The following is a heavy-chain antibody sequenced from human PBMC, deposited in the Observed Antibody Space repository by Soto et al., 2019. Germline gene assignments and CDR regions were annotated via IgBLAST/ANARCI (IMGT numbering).Heavy chain of an antibody. J-gene: IGHJ6*02. CDR3: ARRPITGTTDYYYYYGMDV. V-gene: IGHV1-8*01. Sequence: ASVKVSCKASGYTFTSYDINWVRQATGQGLEWMGWMNPNSGNTGYAQKFQGRVTMTRNTSISTAYMELSSLRSEDTAVYYCARRPITGTTDYYYYYGMDVWGQGTTVTVSS. CDR1: GYTFTSYD. CDR2: MNPNSGNT. D-gene: IGHD1-7*01.